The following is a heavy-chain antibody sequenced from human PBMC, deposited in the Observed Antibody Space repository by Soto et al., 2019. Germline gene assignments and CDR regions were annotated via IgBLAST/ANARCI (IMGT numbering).Heavy chain of an antibody. D-gene: IGHD4-17*01. V-gene: IGHV1-18*01. CDR3: ARDPHGDPSDAFDI. CDR2: ISAYNGNT. Sequence: ASVKGSCKASGYTFTSYGISWVRQAPGQGLEWMGWISAYNGNTNYAQKLQGRVTMTTDTSTSTAYMELRSLRSDDTAVYYCARDPHGDPSDAFDIWGQGTMVTVSS. CDR1: GYTFTSYG. J-gene: IGHJ3*02.